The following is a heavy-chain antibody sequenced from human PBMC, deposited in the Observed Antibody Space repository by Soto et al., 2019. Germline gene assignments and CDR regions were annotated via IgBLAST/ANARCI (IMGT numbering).Heavy chain of an antibody. Sequence: SETLSLTCTVTGGSISGSHNFWGWIRQPPGKGLELIGSIFYSGTTYNNPSLNSRVTLSADTSKNQFSLKLSSVTAADTAVYYCARYGSGSSVWFDPWGQGTLVTVSS. CDR1: GGSISGSHNF. CDR2: IFYSGTT. D-gene: IGHD3-10*01. CDR3: ARYGSGSSVWFDP. J-gene: IGHJ5*02. V-gene: IGHV4-39*07.